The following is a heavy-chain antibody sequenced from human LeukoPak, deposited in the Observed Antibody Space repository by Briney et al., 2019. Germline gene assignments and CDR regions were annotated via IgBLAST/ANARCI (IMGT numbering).Heavy chain of an antibody. Sequence: GGSLRLSCAASGFTFSSSAIHWVRQAPGKRLETVSAISSDGGRVYYGDSVKGRFTISRDNSKNTLYLQMGSLRAEDMAVYYCARWVGTQLDCWGQGTLVTVSS. CDR2: ISSDGGRV. CDR1: GFTFSSSA. D-gene: IGHD1-14*01. V-gene: IGHV3-64*02. J-gene: IGHJ4*02. CDR3: ARWVGTQLDC.